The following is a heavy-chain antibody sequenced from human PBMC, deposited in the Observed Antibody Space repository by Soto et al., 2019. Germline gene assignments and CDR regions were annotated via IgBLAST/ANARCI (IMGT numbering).Heavy chain of an antibody. J-gene: IGHJ5*02. Sequence: QVQLVESGGGVVQPGRSLRLSCAASGFTFSSYGMHWVRQAPGKGLEWVAVIWYDGSNKYYADSVKGRFTISRDNSKNTLYLQMNSLRAEDTAVYYCAREGRFGEFSGWFDPWGQGTLVTVSS. D-gene: IGHD3-10*01. V-gene: IGHV3-33*01. CDR2: IWYDGSNK. CDR1: GFTFSSYG. CDR3: AREGRFGEFSGWFDP.